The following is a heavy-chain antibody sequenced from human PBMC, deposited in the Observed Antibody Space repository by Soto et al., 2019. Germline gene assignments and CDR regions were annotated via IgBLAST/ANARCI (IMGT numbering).Heavy chain of an antibody. D-gene: IGHD2-2*01. Sequence: EVQLVESGGDLVQPGGSLRLSCAASGFTFSGHWMHWVRQVPGQGLEWVSRINTDGGSSAYADSVKGRFTISRDNAKNTLCLQMKGLRAEDTAVYYCAREAGYCSRTSCYRRAFDTWGQGTTVTVSS. J-gene: IGHJ3*02. CDR1: GFTFSGHW. V-gene: IGHV3-74*03. CDR3: AREAGYCSRTSCYRRAFDT. CDR2: INTDGGSS.